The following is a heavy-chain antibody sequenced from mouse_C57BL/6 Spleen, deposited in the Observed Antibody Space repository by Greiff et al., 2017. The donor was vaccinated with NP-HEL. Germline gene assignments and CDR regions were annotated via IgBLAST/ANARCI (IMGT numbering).Heavy chain of an antibody. Sequence: VQLQQSGTELVKPGASVKLSCKASGYTFTSYWMHWVKQRPGQGLEWIGNINPSNGGTNYNEKFKSKATLTVDKSSSTAYMQLSSLTSEDSAVYYCARLDGNYWYFDVWGTGTTVTVSS. D-gene: IGHD2-1*01. CDR2: INPSNGGT. V-gene: IGHV1-53*01. CDR1: GYTFTSYW. J-gene: IGHJ1*03. CDR3: ARLDGNYWYFDV.